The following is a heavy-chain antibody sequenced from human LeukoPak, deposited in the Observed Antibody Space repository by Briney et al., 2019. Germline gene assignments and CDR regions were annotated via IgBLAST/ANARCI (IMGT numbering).Heavy chain of an antibody. V-gene: IGHV1-3*01. CDR3: ARVIVPAAIPLSYYYGMDV. CDR2: INAGNGNT. J-gene: IGHJ6*02. D-gene: IGHD2-2*01. CDR1: GYTFTSYA. Sequence: ASVKVSCKASGYTFTSYAMHWVRQAPGQRLEWMGWINAGNGNTKYSQKFQGRVTITGDTSASTAYMELSSLRSEDTAVYYCARVIVPAAIPLSYYYGMDVWGQGTTVTVSS.